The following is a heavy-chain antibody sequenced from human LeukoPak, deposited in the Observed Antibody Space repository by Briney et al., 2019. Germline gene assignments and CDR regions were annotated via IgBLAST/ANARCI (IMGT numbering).Heavy chain of an antibody. CDR2: ISWNSGSI. CDR3: AAELVVVPAAIGY. V-gene: IGHV3-9*03. J-gene: IGHJ4*02. CDR1: GFTFDDYA. Sequence: GGSLRLSCAVSGFTFDDYATHWVRQAPGKGLEWVSGISWNSGSIGYADSVKGRFTISRDNAKNSLYLQMNSLRAEDMALYYCAAELVVVPAAIGYWGQGTLVTVSS. D-gene: IGHD2-2*01.